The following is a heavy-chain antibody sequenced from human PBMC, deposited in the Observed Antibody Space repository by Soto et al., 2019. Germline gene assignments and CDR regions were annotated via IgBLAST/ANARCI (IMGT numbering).Heavy chain of an antibody. D-gene: IGHD1-26*01. CDR3: AREYRVSVVLDYYGMDV. J-gene: IGHJ6*02. CDR2: ISSSSTI. V-gene: IGHV3-48*04. Sequence: GGSLRLSCAASGFTFSSYSMNWVRQAPGQGLEWVSYISSSSTIYYADSVKGRFTISRENAKNSLYLQMNSLRAEDTAVYYCAREYRVSVVLDYYGMDVWGQVTTVTVSS. CDR1: GFTFSSYS.